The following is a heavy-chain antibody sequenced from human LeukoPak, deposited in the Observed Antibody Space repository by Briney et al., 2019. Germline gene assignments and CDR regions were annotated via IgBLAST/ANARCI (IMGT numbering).Heavy chain of an antibody. D-gene: IGHD6-13*01. Sequence: ASVKVSCKASGYTFTSYYMHWVRQAPGQGLEWMGIINPSGGSTSYAQKFQGRVTMTRDTSTSTVYMELSSLRSEDTAVYYCARALAAAGTDQDFDYWVQGTLVTVSS. J-gene: IGHJ4*02. V-gene: IGHV1-46*01. CDR2: INPSGGST. CDR3: ARALAAAGTDQDFDY. CDR1: GYTFTSYY.